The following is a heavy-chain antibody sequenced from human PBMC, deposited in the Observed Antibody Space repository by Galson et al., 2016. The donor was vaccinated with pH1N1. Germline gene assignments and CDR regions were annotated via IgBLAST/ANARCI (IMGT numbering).Heavy chain of an antibody. Sequence: SLRLSCAASDFTFKDFGMNWVRQAPGKGLEWVSRINSDGGGTSYADSVKGRFTISRDNAKNTLYLQMNTLRAEDTAVYYCSRGGGSSGPPNHAFDIWGQGTMVTVSS. V-gene: IGHV3-74*01. J-gene: IGHJ3*02. D-gene: IGHD1-26*01. CDR1: DFTFKDFG. CDR2: INSDGGGT. CDR3: SRGGGSSGPPNHAFDI.